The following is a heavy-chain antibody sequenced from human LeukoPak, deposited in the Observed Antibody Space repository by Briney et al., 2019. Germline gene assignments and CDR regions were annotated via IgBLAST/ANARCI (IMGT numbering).Heavy chain of an antibody. D-gene: IGHD5-24*01. CDR3: AAREMAVSYYFDY. CDR2: IVVDSGNT. Sequence: SVWVSCKASGFTFTSSAMQWVRQARGQRLEWIGWIVVDSGNTNYEQKFQERVTITRDMSTSTAYMELSSLRSEDTAVYYCAAREMAVSYYFDYWGQGTLVTVSS. V-gene: IGHV1-58*02. J-gene: IGHJ4*02. CDR1: GFTFTSSA.